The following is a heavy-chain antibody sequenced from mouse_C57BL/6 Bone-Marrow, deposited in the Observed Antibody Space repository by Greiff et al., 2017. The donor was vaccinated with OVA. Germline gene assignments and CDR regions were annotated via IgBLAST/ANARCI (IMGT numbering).Heavy chain of an antibody. D-gene: IGHD1-1*01. J-gene: IGHJ3*01. CDR2: INPGSGGT. Sequence: VQRVESGAELVRPGTSVKVSCKASGYAFTNYLIEWVKQRPGQGLEWIGVINPGSGGTNYNEKFKGKATLTADKSSSTAYMQLSSLTSEDSAVYFCARSLITTPAWFAYWGQGTLVTVSA. CDR1: GYAFTNYL. CDR3: ARSLITTPAWFAY. V-gene: IGHV1-54*01.